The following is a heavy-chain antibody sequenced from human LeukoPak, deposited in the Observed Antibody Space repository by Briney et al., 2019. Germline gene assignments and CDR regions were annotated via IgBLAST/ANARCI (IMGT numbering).Heavy chain of an antibody. CDR3: ARGRTVRGSNAFDI. D-gene: IGHD1/OR15-1a*01. CDR1: GFTFSSYS. CDR2: ISSSSSTI. Sequence: GGSLRLSCAASGFTFSSYSMNWVRQAPGKGLEWVSYISSSSSTIYYADSVKGRFTISRDNAKNSLYLQMNSLRAEDTAVYYCARGRTVRGSNAFDIWGQGTMVTVSS. J-gene: IGHJ3*02. V-gene: IGHV3-48*01.